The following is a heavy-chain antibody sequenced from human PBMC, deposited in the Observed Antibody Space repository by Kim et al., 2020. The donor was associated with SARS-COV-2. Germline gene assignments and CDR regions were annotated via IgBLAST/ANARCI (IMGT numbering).Heavy chain of an antibody. J-gene: IGHJ4*02. CDR1: GFTFISYG. CDR3: ARRGCGSSRSIDF. Sequence: GGSLRLSCAASGFTFISYGMNWVRQAPGKGLEWVSSISSSSITIYYADSVKGRFTISRDNAKNSLFLQMNSLRAEDTAVYYCARRGCGSSRSIDFWGQGTLVTVSS. CDR2: ISSSSITI. D-gene: IGHD6-6*01. V-gene: IGHV3-21*01.